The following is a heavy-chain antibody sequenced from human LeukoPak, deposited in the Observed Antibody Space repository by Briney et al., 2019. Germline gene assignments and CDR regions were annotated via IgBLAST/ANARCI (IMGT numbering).Heavy chain of an antibody. J-gene: IGHJ5*02. CDR3: AKHESGSSVWSAP. V-gene: IGHV4-39*01. D-gene: IGHD6-6*01. CDR1: DGSFSGTTYY. Sequence: SETRSLICNVSDGSFSGTTYYGAWIRQPPGKGLEWIGSIHYTGSTYYNPSLSSRVATFGDTSTNQFSLRLNSVTAADTAVYYCAKHESGSSVWSAPWGQGTLVTASS. CDR2: IHYTGST.